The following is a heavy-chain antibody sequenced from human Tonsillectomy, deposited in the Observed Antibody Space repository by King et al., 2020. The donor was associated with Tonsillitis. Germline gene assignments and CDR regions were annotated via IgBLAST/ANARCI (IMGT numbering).Heavy chain of an antibody. CDR1: GFTFSSYA. D-gene: IGHD3-10*01. V-gene: IGHV3-23*03. CDR3: AKDLDCGFGELFSYFGMDI. J-gene: IGHJ6*02. Sequence: VQLVESGGGLVQPGGSLRLSCAASGFTFSSYAMNWVRQAPGQGLEWVSVIYSGGVSTYYADSVKGRFTISRDNSKNTLYLQMNSLRAEDTAVYYCAKDLDCGFGELFSYFGMDIWGHGTTVTVSS. CDR2: IYSGGVST.